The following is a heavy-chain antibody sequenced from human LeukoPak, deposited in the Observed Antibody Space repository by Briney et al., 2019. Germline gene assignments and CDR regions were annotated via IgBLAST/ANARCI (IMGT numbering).Heavy chain of an antibody. CDR3: ARDSAIFYGMDV. CDR1: GGSISSGDYY. V-gene: IGHV4-30-4*01. CDR2: IFYSGST. D-gene: IGHD3-3*01. J-gene: IGHJ6*02. Sequence: SETLSLTCTVSGGSISSGDYYWSWIRQPPGRGLEWIGYIFYSGSTYYNPSLKSRLFISVDTSRNQFSLKLTSVTAADTAVYYCARDSAIFYGMDVWGQGTTVTVSS.